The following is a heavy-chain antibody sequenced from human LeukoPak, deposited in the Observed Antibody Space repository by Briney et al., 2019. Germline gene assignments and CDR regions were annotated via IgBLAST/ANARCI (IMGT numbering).Heavy chain of an antibody. D-gene: IGHD6-19*01. CDR2: IKSKTDGGTT. CDR1: GFTFSSYS. Sequence: GGSLRLSCAASGFTFSSYSMNWVRQAPGKGLEWAGRIKSKTDGGTTDYAAPVKGRFTISRDDSKNTLYLQMNSLKTEDTAVYYCTTEDSSGWYFDYWGQGTLVTVSS. V-gene: IGHV3-15*01. CDR3: TTEDSSGWYFDY. J-gene: IGHJ4*02.